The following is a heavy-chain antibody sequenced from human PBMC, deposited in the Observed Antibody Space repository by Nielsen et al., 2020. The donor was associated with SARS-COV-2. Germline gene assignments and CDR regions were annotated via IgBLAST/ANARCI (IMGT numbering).Heavy chain of an antibody. CDR1: GFTFDDYG. V-gene: IGHV3-20*01. CDR2: INWNGGST. J-gene: IGHJ4*02. D-gene: IGHD3-22*01. CDR3: ARVYYDSSGYINYFDY. Sequence: GGSLRFSCAASGFTFDDYGMSWVRQAPGKGLEWVSGINWNGGSTGYADSVKGRFTISRDNAKNSLYLQMNSLRAEDTALYHCARVYYDSSGYINYFDYWGQGTLFTVSS.